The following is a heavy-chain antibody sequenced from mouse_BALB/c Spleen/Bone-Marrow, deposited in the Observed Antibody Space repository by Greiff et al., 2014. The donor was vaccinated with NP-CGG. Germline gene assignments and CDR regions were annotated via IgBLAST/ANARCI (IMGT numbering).Heavy chain of an antibody. D-gene: IGHD1-1*01. CDR1: GFSLTSYG. Sequence: VQLVESGPSLVAPSQSLSITCTVSGFSLTSYGVHWVRQPPGKGLEWLGVIWAGGSTNYNSALMSRLSISKDNSKSQVFLKMNSLQTDDTAMYYCATLRVVRGYWGQGTLVTVSA. CDR2: IWAGGST. V-gene: IGHV2-9*02. J-gene: IGHJ3*01. CDR3: ATLRVVRGY.